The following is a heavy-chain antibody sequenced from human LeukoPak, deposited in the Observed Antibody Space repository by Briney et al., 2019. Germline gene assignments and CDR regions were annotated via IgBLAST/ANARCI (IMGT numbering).Heavy chain of an antibody. CDR2: INSDGSST. V-gene: IGHV3-74*01. CDR1: GFTFSSYW. J-gene: IGHJ4*02. CDR3: ARDEPMVRGPLGVFDY. Sequence: GGSLSLSCAASGFTFSSYWMHWLRQAPGKGLVWVSRINSDGSSTSYAYSVKGRFTISRDNAKNKLYLQMKSVRAEDTAVYYCARDEPMVRGPLGVFDYWGQGTLVTVSS. D-gene: IGHD3-10*01.